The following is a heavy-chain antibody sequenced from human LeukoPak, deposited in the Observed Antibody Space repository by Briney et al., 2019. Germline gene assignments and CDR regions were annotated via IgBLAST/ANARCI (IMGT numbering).Heavy chain of an antibody. CDR1: GFTFSSYS. CDR3: ASNPRKRFLEWLEPDY. D-gene: IGHD3-3*01. CDR2: ISSSSSYI. Sequence: GGSLRLSCAASGFTFSSYSMSWVRQAPGKGLEWVSSISSSSSYIYYADSVKGRFTISRDNAKNSLYLQMNSLRAEDTAVYCCASNPRKRFLEWLEPDYWGQGTLVTVSS. J-gene: IGHJ4*02. V-gene: IGHV3-21*01.